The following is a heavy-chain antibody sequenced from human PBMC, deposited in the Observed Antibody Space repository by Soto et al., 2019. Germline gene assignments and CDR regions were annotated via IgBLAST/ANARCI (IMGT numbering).Heavy chain of an antibody. Sequence: VASVKVSCKASGGTFSSYAISWVRQAPGQGLEWMGWIIPIFGTANYAQKFQGRVTITADESTSTAYMGLSSLRSEDTAVYYCARVDDSSGYRYAKFDYWGQGTLVTVSS. CDR3: ARVDDSSGYRYAKFDY. CDR2: IIPIFGTA. V-gene: IGHV1-69*13. CDR1: GGTFSSYA. J-gene: IGHJ4*02. D-gene: IGHD3-22*01.